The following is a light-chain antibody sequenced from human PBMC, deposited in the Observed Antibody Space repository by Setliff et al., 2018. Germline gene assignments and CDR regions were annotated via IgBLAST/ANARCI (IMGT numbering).Light chain of an antibody. J-gene: IGLJ1*01. CDR3: CSYTDSSDLYV. Sequence: QSVLTQPPSASGSPGQSVTISCSDVGGYRLVSWYQQYSGKAPKLLLYEVSKRPSGVPXXFSGSKSGNTASLTVSGLQPEDEADYYCCSYTDSSDLYVFGSGTKGTVL. V-gene: IGLV2-8*01. CDR1: DVGGYRL. CDR2: EVS.